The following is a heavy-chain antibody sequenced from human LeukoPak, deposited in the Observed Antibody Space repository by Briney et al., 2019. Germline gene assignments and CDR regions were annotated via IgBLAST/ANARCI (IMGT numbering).Heavy chain of an antibody. V-gene: IGHV3-30-3*01. D-gene: IGHD3-10*01. Sequence: GGSLRLSCAASGFTFSSYAMHWVRQAPGKGLEWVAVISYDGSNKYYADSVKGRFTISRDNSKNTLYLQVNSLRAEDTAVYYCARDPEDMVRGTSPDYWGQGTLVTVSS. CDR2: ISYDGSNK. J-gene: IGHJ4*02. CDR3: ARDPEDMVRGTSPDY. CDR1: GFTFSSYA.